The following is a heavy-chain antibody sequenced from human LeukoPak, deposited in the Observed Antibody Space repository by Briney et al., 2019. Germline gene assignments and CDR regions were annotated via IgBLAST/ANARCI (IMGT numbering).Heavy chain of an antibody. J-gene: IGHJ4*02. D-gene: IGHD4-23*01. CDR3: ARVGEYGGVDY. CDR1: GYSISSGYY. Sequence: PSETLSLTCTVSGYSISSGYYWGWIRQPPGKGLEWIGSIYHSGSTYYNPSLKSRVTISVDTSKNQFSLKLSSVTAADTAVYYCARVGEYGGVDYWGQGTLVTVSS. CDR2: IYHSGST. V-gene: IGHV4-38-2*02.